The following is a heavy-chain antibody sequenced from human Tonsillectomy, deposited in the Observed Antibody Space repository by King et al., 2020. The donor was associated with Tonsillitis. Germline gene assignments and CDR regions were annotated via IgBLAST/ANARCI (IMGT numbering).Heavy chain of an antibody. CDR1: GYTFISYG. Sequence: QLVQSGAEVKKPGASVKVSCKASGYTFISYGISWVRQAPGQGLEWMGWISAYNGNTNYAQKLQGRVTMTTDTSTSTDYMELRSLRSDDTAVYYCASGYDILTGYYHPPFDYWGQGTLVTVSS. V-gene: IGHV1-18*04. CDR2: ISAYNGNT. CDR3: ASGYDILTGYYHPPFDY. J-gene: IGHJ4*02. D-gene: IGHD3-9*01.